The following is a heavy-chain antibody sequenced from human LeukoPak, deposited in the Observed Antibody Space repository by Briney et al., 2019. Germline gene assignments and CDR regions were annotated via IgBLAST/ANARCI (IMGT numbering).Heavy chain of an antibody. CDR1: GGSIISSNYY. CDR3: ASTLRFLPYRRFDY. Sequence: PSETLSLTCSVSGGSIISSNYYWGWTRQPPGKGLEWIGSIYQSGSGSSYYNPSLKSRVTISGDTSKNQFFLRLSSVTAADTAVYYCASTLRFLPYRRFDYWGQGTLVTVPS. CDR2: IYQSGSGSS. V-gene: IGHV4-39*01. J-gene: IGHJ4*02. D-gene: IGHD3-3*01.